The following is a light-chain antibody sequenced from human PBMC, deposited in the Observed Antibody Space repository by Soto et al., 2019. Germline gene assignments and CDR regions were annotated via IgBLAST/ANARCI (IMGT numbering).Light chain of an antibody. J-gene: IGLJ1*01. V-gene: IGLV2-14*01. CDR3: SSYTSSITYV. CDR2: AVS. Sequence: QSALTQPASVSGSPGQSITISCTGTSSDVGGYNYVSWYQQHPGKAPKRMIYAVSNRPSGVSNRFSGSKSGNTASLTISGLQAEDEADYYCSSYTSSITYVFGTGTKLTVL. CDR1: SSDVGGYNY.